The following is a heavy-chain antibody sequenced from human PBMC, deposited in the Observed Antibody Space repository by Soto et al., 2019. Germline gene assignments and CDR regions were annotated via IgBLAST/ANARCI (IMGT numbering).Heavy chain of an antibody. CDR1: GGTFSNFV. CDR3: ARAPRLVGETTYENYFDY. CDR2: NIPIFGTA. D-gene: IGHD3-3*01. V-gene: IGHV1-69*01. J-gene: IGHJ4*02. Sequence: QVQLVQSGAEEKKPGSSVKVSCKASGGTFSNFVISWVRQAPGQGLEWMGGNIPIFGTANYAQKFQGRVTIISEESTGTTYLGLTRLRSEDTAVYYCARAPRLVGETTYENYFDYWGQGTLVTVSS.